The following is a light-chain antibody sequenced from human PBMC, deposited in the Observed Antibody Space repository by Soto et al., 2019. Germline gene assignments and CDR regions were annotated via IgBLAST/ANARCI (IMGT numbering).Light chain of an antibody. CDR1: SSDVGSYNL. Sequence: QSVLTQPAPVSGSPGQSITISCTGTSSDVGSYNLVSWYQQHPGKAPKLMIYEGSKRPSGVSNRFSGSKSGNTASLTISGLQAEDEADYYCCSYAGSSTHVFGTGTKVTVL. J-gene: IGLJ1*01. CDR3: CSYAGSSTHV. CDR2: EGS. V-gene: IGLV2-23*01.